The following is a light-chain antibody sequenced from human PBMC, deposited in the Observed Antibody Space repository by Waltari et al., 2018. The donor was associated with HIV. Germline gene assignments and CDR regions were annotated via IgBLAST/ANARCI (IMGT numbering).Light chain of an antibody. CDR1: SSDVGGYNS. Sequence: QSALTQPASVSGSPGQSITISCTGTSSDVGGYNSVSWYQQHPGKAPKRMIYDVSNRPSGVSNRFSGSKSGNTASLTISGLQAEDEADYYCSSYTSSSTLVVFGGGTKLTVL. J-gene: IGLJ2*01. CDR2: DVS. V-gene: IGLV2-14*01. CDR3: SSYTSSSTLVV.